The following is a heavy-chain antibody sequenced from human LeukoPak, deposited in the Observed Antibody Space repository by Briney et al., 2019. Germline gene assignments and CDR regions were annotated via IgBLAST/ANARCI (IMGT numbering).Heavy chain of an antibody. V-gene: IGHV4-34*01. CDR3: ARTYDFWSGYYGY. CDR1: GGSFSDYY. D-gene: IGHD3-3*01. CDR2: INHSGST. J-gene: IGHJ4*02. Sequence: SETLSLTCAVYGGSFSDYYWSWLRQPPGKGLEWIGEINHSGSTNYNPSLKSRVTISLDTSKSLFSLNLSSVTAADTAVYYCARTYDFWSGYYGYWGQGTQVTVPS.